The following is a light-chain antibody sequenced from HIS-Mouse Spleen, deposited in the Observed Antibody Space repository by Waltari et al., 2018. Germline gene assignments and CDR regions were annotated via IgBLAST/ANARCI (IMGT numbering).Light chain of an antibody. CDR1: NIGSKS. CDR3: QVWDSSSDHVV. J-gene: IGLJ2*01. CDR2: DGS. V-gene: IGLV3-21*03. Sequence: SSVLTQPPSVSVAPGKTGRITCGGNNIGSKSVHWYQQKPGQAPVLVVYDGSDRPSGIPERFSGSNSGNTATLTISRVEAGDEADYYCQVWDSSSDHVVFGGGTKLTVL.